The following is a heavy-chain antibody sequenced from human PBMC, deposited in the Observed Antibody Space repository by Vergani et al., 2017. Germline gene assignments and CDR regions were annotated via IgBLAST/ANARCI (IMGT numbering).Heavy chain of an antibody. CDR3: AKDLALRSVIAARRGYFDL. CDR1: GFTFSSYG. CDR2: ISYDGSNK. V-gene: IGHV3-30*18. J-gene: IGHJ2*01. D-gene: IGHD6-6*01. Sequence: QVQLVESGGGVVQPGRSLRLSCAASGFTFSSYGMHWVRQAPGKGLEWVAIISYDGSNKYYADSVKGRFTISRDNSKNTLYLQMNSLRAEDTAVYYCAKDLALRSVIAARRGYFDLWGRGTLVTVSS.